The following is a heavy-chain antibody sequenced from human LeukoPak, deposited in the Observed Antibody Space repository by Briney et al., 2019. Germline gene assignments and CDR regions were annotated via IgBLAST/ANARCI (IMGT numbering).Heavy chain of an antibody. CDR2: ISAYNGNT. J-gene: IGHJ5*02. CDR1: GYTFTSYG. Sequence: ASVKVSCKASGYTFTSYGISWVRQAPGRGLEWMGWISAYNGNTNYAQKLQGRVTMTTDTSTSTAYMELRSLRSDDTAVYYCAREGYCSSTSCFRGWFDPWGQGTLVTVSS. CDR3: AREGYCSSTSCFRGWFDP. D-gene: IGHD2-2*01. V-gene: IGHV1-18*01.